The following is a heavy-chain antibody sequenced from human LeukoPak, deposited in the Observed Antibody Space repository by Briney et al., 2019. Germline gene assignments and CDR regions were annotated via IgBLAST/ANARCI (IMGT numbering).Heavy chain of an antibody. Sequence: GGSLRLSCAASGFTFSAYWMHWVRQIPGKGLVWVSHISSDGTTTTYADSVKGRSTISRDNARNTLFLQMKSLRAEDTAVYYCAKDRTAGYDGLVDYWGQGTLVTVSS. CDR3: AKDRTAGYDGLVDY. J-gene: IGHJ4*02. D-gene: IGHD5-12*01. V-gene: IGHV3-74*01. CDR2: ISSDGTTT. CDR1: GFTFSAYW.